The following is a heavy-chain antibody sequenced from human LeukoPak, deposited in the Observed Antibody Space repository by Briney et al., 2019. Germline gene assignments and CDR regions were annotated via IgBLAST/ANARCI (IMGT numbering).Heavy chain of an antibody. V-gene: IGHV4-39*01. CDR3: ARQAYSSSGLVDY. CDR1: GGSISSSSYY. D-gene: IGHD6-6*01. J-gene: IGHJ4*02. CDR2: IYYSGST. Sequence: PSETLSLTCTVSGGSISSSSYYWGWIRQPPGKGLVWIGSIYYSGSTYYNPSLKSRVTISVDTSKNQFSLKLSSVTAADTAVYYCARQAYSSSGLVDYWGQGTLVTVSS.